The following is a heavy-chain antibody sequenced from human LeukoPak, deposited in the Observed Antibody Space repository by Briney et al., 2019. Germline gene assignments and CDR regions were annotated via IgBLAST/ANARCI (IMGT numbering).Heavy chain of an antibody. D-gene: IGHD1-1*01. CDR2: IIPIFGTA. V-gene: IGHV1-69*13. Sequence: GASVKVSCKASGGTFSSYAISWVRQAPGQGLEWMGGIIPIFGTANHAQKFQGRVTITADESTSTAYMELSSLRSEDTAVYYCAHDESEGGWFDPWGQGTLVTVSS. CDR3: AHDESEGGWFDP. CDR1: GGTFSSYA. J-gene: IGHJ5*02.